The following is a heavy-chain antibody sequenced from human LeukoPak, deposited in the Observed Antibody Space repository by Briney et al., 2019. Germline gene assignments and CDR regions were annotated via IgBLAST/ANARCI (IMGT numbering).Heavy chain of an antibody. CDR1: GFIFSSYA. V-gene: IGHV3-23*01. J-gene: IGHJ5*02. D-gene: IGHD3-10*01. CDR2: ISDSGGST. Sequence: PGGSLRLSCAASGFIFSSYAMSWVRQAPGKGLEWVSVISDSGGSTDYADSVKGRFTIPRDNSKNTVYLQMNSLRAEDTALYYCAKDGVGSGTINWFDPWGQGTLVSVSS. CDR3: AKDGVGSGTINWFDP.